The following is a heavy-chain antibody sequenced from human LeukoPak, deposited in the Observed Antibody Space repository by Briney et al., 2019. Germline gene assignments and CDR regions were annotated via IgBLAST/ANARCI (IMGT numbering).Heavy chain of an antibody. CDR3: ASHPYDSWSGFLNWFDP. CDR2: INHSGST. Sequence: SETLSLTCAVYGGSFSGYYWSWIRQPPGKGLEWIGEINHSGSTNYNPSLKSRVTISVDTSKNQFSLKPSSVTAADTAVYYCASHPYDSWSGFLNWFDPWGQGTLVTVSS. CDR1: GGSFSGYY. V-gene: IGHV4-34*01. J-gene: IGHJ5*02. D-gene: IGHD3-3*01.